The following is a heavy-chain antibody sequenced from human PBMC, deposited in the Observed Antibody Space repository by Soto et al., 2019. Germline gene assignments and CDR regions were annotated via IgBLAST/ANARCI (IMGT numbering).Heavy chain of an antibody. CDR1: GGSISSYY. J-gene: IGHJ3*02. Sequence: KPSETLSLTCTVSGGSISSYYWSWIRQPAGKGLEWIGRIYTSGSTNHNPSLKSRVTMSVDTSKNQFSLKLSSVTAADTAVYYCARDHSLRIYDAFDIWGQGTMVTVSS. CDR3: ARDHSLRIYDAFDI. D-gene: IGHD2-15*01. CDR2: IYTSGST. V-gene: IGHV4-4*07.